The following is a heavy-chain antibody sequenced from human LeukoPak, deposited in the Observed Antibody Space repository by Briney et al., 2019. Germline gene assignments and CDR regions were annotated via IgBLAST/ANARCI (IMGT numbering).Heavy chain of an antibody. CDR2: LWFDATNE. V-gene: IGHV3-33*06. Sequence: GGSLRLSCTASGFTFSSYGMHWVRQPPGKGLEGVADLWFDATNEYYADSVKGRFTISRDNSRNTLYLQMNSLRAEDMAVYFCAKRGVVIRVILVGFHKEAYYFDSWGQGALVTVP. J-gene: IGHJ4*02. CDR3: AKRGVVIRVILVGFHKEAYYFDS. CDR1: GFTFSSYG. D-gene: IGHD3-22*01.